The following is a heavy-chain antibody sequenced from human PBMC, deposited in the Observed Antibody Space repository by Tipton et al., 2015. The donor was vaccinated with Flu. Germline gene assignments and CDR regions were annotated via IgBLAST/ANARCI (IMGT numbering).Heavy chain of an antibody. D-gene: IGHD3-10*01. Sequence: GLVKPSETLSLTCTVSDDFITYYYWSWIRQPPGQGLEWIGYIYYSGGTNYNPSLQSRLTISVDSSKNQLSLKLTSVTAADTAVYYCARARAPYYYYAMDVWGQGATVTVS. V-gene: IGHV4-59*01. J-gene: IGHJ6*02. CDR2: IYYSGGT. CDR3: ARARAPYYYYAMDV. CDR1: DDFITYYY.